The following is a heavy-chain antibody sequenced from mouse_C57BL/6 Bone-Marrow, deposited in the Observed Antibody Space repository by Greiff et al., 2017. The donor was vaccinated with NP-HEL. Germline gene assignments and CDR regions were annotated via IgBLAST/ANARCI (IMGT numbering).Heavy chain of an antibody. CDR1: GFTFTSYW. Sequence: QVQLQQPGAELVKPGASVKLSCKASGFTFTSYWMQWVKQRPGQGLEWIGEIDPSDSYTNYHQKFKGKATVTVDTSSSTAYMQLSSLTSEDSAVYYCARLTFPPIYYYGTDFFDYGGRGTALTVSA. CDR3: ARLTFPPIYYYGTDFFDY. D-gene: IGHD1-1*01. V-gene: IGHV1-50*01. CDR2: IDPSDSYT. J-gene: IGHJ2*01.